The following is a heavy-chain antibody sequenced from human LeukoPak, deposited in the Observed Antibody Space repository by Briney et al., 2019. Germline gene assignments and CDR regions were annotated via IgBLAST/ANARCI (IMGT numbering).Heavy chain of an antibody. CDR2: INHSGST. D-gene: IGHD1-26*01. CDR3: ARTHAPSGSYGVYYFDY. J-gene: IGHJ4*02. Sequence: SETLSLTCAVYGGSFSGYYWSWIRQPPGKGLEWIGEINHSGSTNYNPSLKSRVTISVDTSKNQFSLKLSSVTAADTAVYYCARTHAPSGSYGVYYFDYWGQGTLVTVSS. CDR1: GGSFSGYY. V-gene: IGHV4-34*01.